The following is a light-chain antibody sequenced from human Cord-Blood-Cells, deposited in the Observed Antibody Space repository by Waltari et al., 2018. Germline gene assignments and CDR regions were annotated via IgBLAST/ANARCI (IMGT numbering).Light chain of an antibody. CDR1: QDISNY. J-gene: IGKJ3*01. V-gene: IGKV1-33*01. Sequence: SSLSASVGDRVTITCQASQDISNYLNWYQQKPGKAPKLLIYDASNLETGVPSRFSGSGSGTDFTFTISSLQPEDIATYYCQQYDNLIFTFGPGTKVDIK. CDR2: DAS. CDR3: QQYDNLIFT.